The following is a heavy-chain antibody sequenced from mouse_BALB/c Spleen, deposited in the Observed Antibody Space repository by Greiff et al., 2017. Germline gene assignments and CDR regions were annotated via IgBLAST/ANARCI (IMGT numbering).Heavy chain of an antibody. CDR2: ISSGGSYT. CDR1: GFTFSSYG. Sequence: EVKLMESGGDLVKPGGSLKLSCAASGFTFSSYGMSWVRQTPDKRLEWVATISSGGSYTYYPDSVKGRFTISRDNAKNTLYLQMSSLKSEDTAMYYCARLGPDGYAMDYWGQGTSVTVSS. CDR3: ARLGPDGYAMDY. V-gene: IGHV5-6*01. J-gene: IGHJ4*01.